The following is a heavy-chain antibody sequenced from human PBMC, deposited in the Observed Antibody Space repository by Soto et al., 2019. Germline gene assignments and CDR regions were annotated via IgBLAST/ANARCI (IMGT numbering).Heavy chain of an antibody. CDR1: GFTFSSYA. D-gene: IGHD3-22*01. CDR3: AKQAGGYYYDSSGQYS. CDR2: ISGSGGST. Sequence: GGSLRLSCAASGFTFSSYAMSWVRQAPGKGLDWVSAISGSGGSTYYADSVKGRFTISRDNSKNTLYLQMSSLRAEDTAIYYCAKQAGGYYYDSSGQYSWGQGTVVTVSS. J-gene: IGHJ4*02. V-gene: IGHV3-23*01.